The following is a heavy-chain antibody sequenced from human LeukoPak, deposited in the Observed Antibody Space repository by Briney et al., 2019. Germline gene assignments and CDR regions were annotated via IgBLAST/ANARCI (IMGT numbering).Heavy chain of an antibody. CDR3: AREPRDQDYYYLPSDI. CDR1: GYTFTSYD. D-gene: IGHD3-10*01. Sequence: ASVKVSCKASGYTFTSYDINWVRQATGQGLEWMGWMNPNSGNTGYAQKFQGRVTMTRNTSISTAYMELSSLRSEDTAVYYCAREPRDQDYYYLPSDIWGQGTMVTVSS. CDR2: MNPNSGNT. V-gene: IGHV1-8*01. J-gene: IGHJ3*02.